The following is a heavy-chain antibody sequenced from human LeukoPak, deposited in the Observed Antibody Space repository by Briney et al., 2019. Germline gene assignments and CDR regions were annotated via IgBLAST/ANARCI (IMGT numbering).Heavy chain of an antibody. CDR1: GGSISSSSYY. CDR2: INHSGST. V-gene: IGHV4-39*07. Sequence: PSETLSLTCTVSGGSISSSSYYWSWIRQPPGKGLEWIGEINHSGSTNYNPSLKSRVTISVDTSKNQFSLKLSSVTAADTAVYYCARGSGDFWGGPPNWFDPWGQGTLVTVSS. J-gene: IGHJ5*02. D-gene: IGHD3-3*01. CDR3: ARGSGDFWGGPPNWFDP.